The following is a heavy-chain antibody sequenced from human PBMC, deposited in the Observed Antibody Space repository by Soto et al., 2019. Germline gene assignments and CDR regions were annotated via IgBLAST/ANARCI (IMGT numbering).Heavy chain of an antibody. V-gene: IGHV4-39*01. CDR2: VYYSGST. CDR1: GDSISSSNYY. D-gene: IGHD6-6*01. J-gene: IGHJ5*02. CDR3: AGFISPYTTSSPTA. Sequence: QVELQESGPGLVKAPETLSLMCTVSGDSISSSNYYWGWVRQPPGKGLERIGSVYYSGSTYYSASLKSRVTISVARSRGQCSLWLTSVTAADTAVYYCAGFISPYTTSSPTAWCQGTLVTVAS.